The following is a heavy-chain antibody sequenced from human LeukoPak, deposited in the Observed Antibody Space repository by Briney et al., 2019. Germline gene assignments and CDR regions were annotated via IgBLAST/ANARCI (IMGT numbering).Heavy chain of an antibody. Sequence: GESLRLSCAASGFTFSSYAMHWVRQALGKGLEWVAVISYDGSNKYYADSVKGRFTISRDNSKNTLYLQMNSLRAEDTAIYYCAKDTPRGKYYRPFDYWGQGTLVTVSS. CDR3: AKDTPRGKYYRPFDY. V-gene: IGHV3-30-3*01. CDR2: ISYDGSNK. J-gene: IGHJ4*02. CDR1: GFTFSSYA. D-gene: IGHD3-10*01.